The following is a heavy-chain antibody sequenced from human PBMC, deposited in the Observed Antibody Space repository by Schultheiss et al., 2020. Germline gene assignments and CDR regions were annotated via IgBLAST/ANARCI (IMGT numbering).Heavy chain of an antibody. D-gene: IGHD3-10*01. CDR3: ARVFSVITMVRGVMFDGGWFDP. CDR1: GGSFSGYY. J-gene: IGHJ5*02. V-gene: IGHV4-34*01. Sequence: SQTLSLTCAVYGGSFSGYYWSWIRQPPGKGLEWIGEIYHSGSTYYNPSLKSRVTISVDKSKNQFSLSLSSVTAADTAVYYCARVFSVITMVRGVMFDGGWFDPWGQGTLVTVSS. CDR2: IYHSGST.